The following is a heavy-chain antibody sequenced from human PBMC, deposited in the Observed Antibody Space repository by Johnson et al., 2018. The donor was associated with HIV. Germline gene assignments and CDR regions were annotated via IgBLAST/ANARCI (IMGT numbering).Heavy chain of an antibody. CDR3: AGGRGWVTLNAFDM. CDR2: ISSSGGTI. V-gene: IGHV3-48*04. CDR1: GFTFSSYA. D-gene: IGHD4-23*01. J-gene: IGHJ3*02. Sequence: VQLVESGGGVVQPGRSLRLSCAASGFTFSSYAMHWVRQAPGKGLEWVSYISSSGGTIYYADSVKGRFTISRDNAKNSLYLQMNRLRADDTAVYYCAGGRGWVTLNAFDMWGQGTLVTVSS.